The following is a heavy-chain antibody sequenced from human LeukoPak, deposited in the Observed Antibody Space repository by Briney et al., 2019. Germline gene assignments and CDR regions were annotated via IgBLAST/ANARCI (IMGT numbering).Heavy chain of an antibody. CDR2: IYDSGST. D-gene: IGHD2-2*01. J-gene: IGHJ5*02. Sequence: PSETLSLTRTVSGGSISSGGYYWRWIRQPPGKGLEWIGYIYDSGSTYYNPSLKSRLTISVDTSKNQFSLKLNSVTAADTAVYYCARASGRAAISNWFDPWGQGTLVTVSS. CDR3: ARASGRAAISNWFDP. V-gene: IGHV4-31*03. CDR1: GGSISSGGYY.